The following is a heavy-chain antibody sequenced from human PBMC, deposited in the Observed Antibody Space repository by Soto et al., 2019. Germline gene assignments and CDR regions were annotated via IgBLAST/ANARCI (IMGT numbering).Heavy chain of an antibody. V-gene: IGHV1-18*01. CDR2: TSSHNGNT. Sequence: QVHLVQSGAEVKKPGASVKVSCKGSGYAFTTYGITWVRQAPGQGLEWMGWTSSHNGNTNYAQKLQGRVTVTRDTATSPAYMELRSLRSDDTAVYYCARGGYGDYWGQGALVTVSS. CDR1: GYAFTTYG. J-gene: IGHJ4*02. CDR3: ARGGYGDY. D-gene: IGHD1-1*01.